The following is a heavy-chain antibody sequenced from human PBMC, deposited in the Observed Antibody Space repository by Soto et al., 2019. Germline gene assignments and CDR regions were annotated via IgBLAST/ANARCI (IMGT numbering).Heavy chain of an antibody. CDR3: TTPLWGFGELLLVYYYGMDV. Sequence: GGSLRLSCAASGFTFSNAWMNWVRQAPGKGLEWVGRIKSKTDGGTTDYAAPVKGRFTISRDDSKNTLYLQMNSLKTEDTAVYYCTTPLWGFGELLLVYYYGMDVWGQGTTVTVSS. D-gene: IGHD3-10*01. CDR1: GFTFSNAW. CDR2: IKSKTDGGTT. J-gene: IGHJ6*02. V-gene: IGHV3-15*07.